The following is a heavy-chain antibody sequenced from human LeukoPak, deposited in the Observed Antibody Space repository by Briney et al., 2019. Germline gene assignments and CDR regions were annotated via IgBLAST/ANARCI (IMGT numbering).Heavy chain of an antibody. Sequence: ALVKVSCKASGYTFTGYGISWVRPAPGQGLEWMGWFNAYNGNTNYAEKLQGRVTMTTDTSTSTAYMELRSLRSDDTAVYYCAREGYCRSTSCFDPWGQGTLVTVSS. J-gene: IGHJ5*02. CDR2: FNAYNGNT. CDR3: AREGYCRSTSCFDP. CDR1: GYTFTGYG. D-gene: IGHD2-2*01. V-gene: IGHV1-18*01.